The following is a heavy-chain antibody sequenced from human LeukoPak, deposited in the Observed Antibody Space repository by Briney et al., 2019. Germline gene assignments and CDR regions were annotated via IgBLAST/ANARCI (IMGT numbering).Heavy chain of an antibody. CDR1: GGTFSSYA. CDR3: AREFAGIDWDSGYGTFDY. CDR2: IIPILGIA. Sequence: SVTVSCKASGGTFSSYAISWVRQAPGQGLEWMGRIIPILGIANYAQKCQCRVTITTDISTSTAYMELSSVRSEDTAVYYCAREFAGIDWDSGYGTFDYWGQGTLVTVSS. D-gene: IGHD5-12*01. V-gene: IGHV1-69*04. J-gene: IGHJ4*02.